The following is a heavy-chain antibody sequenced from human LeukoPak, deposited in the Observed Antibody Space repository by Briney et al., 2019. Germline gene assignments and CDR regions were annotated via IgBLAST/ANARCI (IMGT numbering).Heavy chain of an antibody. CDR3: ARDSSSGYYFPLNWFDP. CDR1: GYTFTGYY. Sequence: ASVKVSCKASGYTFTGYYMHWVRQAPGQGLEWMGWINPNSGGTNYAQKFQGRVTMTGDTSISTAYMELSRLRSDDTAVYYCARDSSSGYYFPLNWFDPWGQGTLVTVSS. V-gene: IGHV1-2*02. J-gene: IGHJ5*02. D-gene: IGHD3-22*01. CDR2: INPNSGGT.